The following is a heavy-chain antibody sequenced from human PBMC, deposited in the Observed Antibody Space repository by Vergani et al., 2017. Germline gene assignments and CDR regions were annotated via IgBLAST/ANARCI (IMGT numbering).Heavy chain of an antibody. D-gene: IGHD1-7*01. CDR2: IYSGGST. CDR1: GFTVSSNY. J-gene: IGHJ3*02. V-gene: IGHV3-53*04. Sequence: EVQLVESGGGLVQPGGSLRLSCAASGFTVSSNYMSWVRQAPGKGLEWVSVIYSGGSTYYADSVKGRFTISRHNSKNTLYLQMNSLRAEDTAVYYCAREGKYSWNYVGAFDIWGQGTMVTVSS. CDR3: AREGKYSWNYVGAFDI.